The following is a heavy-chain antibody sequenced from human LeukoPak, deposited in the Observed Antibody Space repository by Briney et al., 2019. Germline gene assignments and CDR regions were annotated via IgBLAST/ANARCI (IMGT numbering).Heavy chain of an antibody. D-gene: IGHD5-24*01. Sequence: ASVTVSFKASVYTFTCYYMHWVRQAPGQGREWMGWINPNSGGTNYAQKFQGRVTMTRDTSISTAYMELSRLRSDDTAVYYCARGPGDGYYTERAFDIWGQGTMVTVSS. CDR3: ARGPGDGYYTERAFDI. CDR2: INPNSGGT. CDR1: VYTFTCYY. J-gene: IGHJ3*02. V-gene: IGHV1-2*02.